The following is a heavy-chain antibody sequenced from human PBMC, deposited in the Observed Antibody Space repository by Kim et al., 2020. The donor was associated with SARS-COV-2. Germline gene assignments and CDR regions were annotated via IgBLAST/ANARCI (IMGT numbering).Heavy chain of an antibody. Sequence: YSDSVKGRFTKSRDNGKNRLFLEISSLSSADTALYYCARVTTGTFDYWGQGTLVTVPS. V-gene: IGHV3-30*03. J-gene: IGHJ4*02. D-gene: IGHD1-1*01. CDR3: ARVTTGTFDY.